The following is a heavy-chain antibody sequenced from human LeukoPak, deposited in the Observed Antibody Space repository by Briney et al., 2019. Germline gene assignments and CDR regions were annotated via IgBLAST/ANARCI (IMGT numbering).Heavy chain of an antibody. D-gene: IGHD5-18*01. CDR2: ISNDGNKK. J-gene: IGHJ4*02. Sequence: GGSLRLSCAASGFTFNTYVMHWVRQAPGKGLEWVALISNDGNKKYFADSVKGRFTISRDNSMNTLYVQMNSLRVDDTSIYYCAGGQSFGPFDFWGQGILVTVSS. CDR1: GFTFNTYV. V-gene: IGHV3-30-3*01. CDR3: AGGQSFGPFDF.